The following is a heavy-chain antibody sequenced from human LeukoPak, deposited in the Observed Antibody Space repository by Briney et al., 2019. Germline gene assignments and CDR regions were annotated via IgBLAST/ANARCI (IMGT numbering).Heavy chain of an antibody. D-gene: IGHD5-18*01. CDR1: GGSFSGYY. CDR2: INHSGST. V-gene: IGHV4-34*01. J-gene: IGHJ4*02. CDR3: ARGYTHDY. Sequence: SETLSLTCAVYGGSFSGYYWSWIRQPPGKGLEWIGEINHSGSTNYNPSLKSRVTISVDTSKNQFSLKLRSVTAADTAVYYCARGYTHDYWGQGTLVTVSS.